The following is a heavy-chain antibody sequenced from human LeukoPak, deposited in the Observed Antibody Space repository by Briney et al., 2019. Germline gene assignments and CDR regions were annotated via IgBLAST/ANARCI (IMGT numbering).Heavy chain of an antibody. CDR2: VNPFTGDT. Sequence: GASVKVSCMASGYALTGNDFYWVRQAPGQGLEYMGSVNPFTGDTNYAQKSQGRVTMTRDTSRNTAYMELSGLTSDDTAMYYCATRPRPVTIGPFDYWGQGTLVTVSS. J-gene: IGHJ4*02. V-gene: IGHV1-2*02. CDR1: GYALTGND. CDR3: ATRPRPVTIGPFDY. D-gene: IGHD2-21*02.